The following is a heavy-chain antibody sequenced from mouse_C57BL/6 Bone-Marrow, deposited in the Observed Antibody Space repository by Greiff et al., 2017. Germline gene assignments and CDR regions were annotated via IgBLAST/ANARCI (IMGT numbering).Heavy chain of an antibody. J-gene: IGHJ2*01. CDR3: ARCCYSNYVFDY. V-gene: IGHV1-76*01. Sequence: VQLQQSGAELVRPGASVKLSCKASGYTFTDYYINWVKQRPGQGLEWIARIYPGSGNTYYNEKFKGKATLTAEKSSSSAYMQLSSLTSEDSSDYFCARCCYSNYVFDYWGQGTTLTVSS. CDR2: IYPGSGNT. CDR1: GYTFTDYY. D-gene: IGHD2-5*01.